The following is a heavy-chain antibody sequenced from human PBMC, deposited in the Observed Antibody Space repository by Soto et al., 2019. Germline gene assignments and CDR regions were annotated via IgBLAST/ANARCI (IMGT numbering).Heavy chain of an antibody. CDR3: AREVVQTSSLWLLP. Sequence: ASVKVSCKASGYTFTNNDINWVRQAPGQGLEGIGWMNTNTNTTDSAEVFEGRVSLTWDTSISTAYMQLNSLKIDDTAVYYCAREVVQTSSLWLLPWGQGPMLTV. J-gene: IGHJ5*02. V-gene: IGHV1-8*01. CDR1: GYTFTNND. CDR2: MNTNTNTT. D-gene: IGHD3-9*01.